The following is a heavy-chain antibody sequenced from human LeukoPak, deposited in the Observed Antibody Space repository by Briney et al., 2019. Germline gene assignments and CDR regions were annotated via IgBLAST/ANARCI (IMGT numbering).Heavy chain of an antibody. V-gene: IGHV3-21*01. CDR1: GFTFSAYS. D-gene: IGHD3-22*01. CDR3: ARESYDGSGYDVN. Sequence: PGGSLRLSCAASGFTFSAYSMSWVRQAPGKGLEWVSSISTSSNYIYYADSMKGRFTISRDNAKNSLDLQTNSLRAEDTAVYYCARESYDGSGYDVNWGQGTLVTVSP. CDR2: ISTSSNYI. J-gene: IGHJ4*02.